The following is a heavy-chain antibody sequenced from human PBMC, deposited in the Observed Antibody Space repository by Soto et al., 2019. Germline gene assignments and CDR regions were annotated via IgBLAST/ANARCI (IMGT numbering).Heavy chain of an antibody. CDR2: IYYSGST. CDR1: GGSISGGGYY. J-gene: IGHJ3*02. Sequence: SETLSLTCTVSGGSISGGGYYWSWIRQHPGKGLEWIGYIYYSGSTYYNPSLKSRVTISVDTSKNQFSLKLSSVTAADTAVYYCARVKSTVTGAFDIWGQGTMVTVSS. CDR3: ARVKSTVTGAFDI. V-gene: IGHV4-31*03. D-gene: IGHD4-17*01.